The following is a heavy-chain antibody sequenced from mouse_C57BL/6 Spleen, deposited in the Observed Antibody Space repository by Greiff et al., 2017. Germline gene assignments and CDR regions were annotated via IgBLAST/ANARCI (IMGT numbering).Heavy chain of an antibody. CDR2: IDPSDSET. CDR1: GYTFTSYW. V-gene: IGHV1-52*01. Sequence: QVQLQQPGAELVRPGSSVKLSCKASGYTFTSYWMHWVQQRPIQGLQWIGTIDPSDSETHYNHKFKDKATLTVDKSSSTAYMQLSSLTSEDSAVYYWAREGYYGSVFDFWGKGTTLTVSS. CDR3: AREGYYGSVFDF. D-gene: IGHD1-1*01. J-gene: IGHJ2*01.